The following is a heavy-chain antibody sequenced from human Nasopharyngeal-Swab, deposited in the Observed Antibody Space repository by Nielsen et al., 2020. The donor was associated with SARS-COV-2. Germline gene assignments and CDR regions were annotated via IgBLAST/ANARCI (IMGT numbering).Heavy chain of an antibody. Sequence: DSLKVSCAASGFSFSTYWMTLVAQAPGKWLEWVANIKQDGSEKYYVDSVKGRFTVSRDNPKNVLYLQVNSLKAEETAVYYCARQGVFVPAYFHQYYMDVWGKGTTVTVSS. CDR2: IKQDGSEK. V-gene: IGHV3-7*03. J-gene: IGHJ6*03. CDR1: GFSFSTYW. D-gene: IGHD3-16*02. CDR3: ARQGVFVPAYFHQYYMDV.